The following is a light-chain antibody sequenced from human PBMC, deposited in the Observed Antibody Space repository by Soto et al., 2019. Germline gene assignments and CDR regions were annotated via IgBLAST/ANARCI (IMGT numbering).Light chain of an antibody. J-gene: IGLJ1*01. CDR2: DVS. CDR1: SSDVGGYNY. Sequence: QSVLTQPASVSGSPGQSIAISCTGTSSDVGGYNYVSWYQQHPGKAPKLMVYDVSNRPSGVSNRFSGSKSGNTASLTISGLQFEDEAEYYCSSYTSSSTYVFGTGTKVTVL. CDR3: SSYTSSSTYV. V-gene: IGLV2-14*01.